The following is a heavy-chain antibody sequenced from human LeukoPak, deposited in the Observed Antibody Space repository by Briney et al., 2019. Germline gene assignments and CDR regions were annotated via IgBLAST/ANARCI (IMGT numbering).Heavy chain of an antibody. D-gene: IGHD6-19*01. CDR3: ASSGYSSGWYRGEFDY. Sequence: ASVKVSCKASGYTFTSYAMNWVRQAPGQGLEWMGWINTNTGNPTYAQGFTGRFVFSLDTSVSTAYLQISSLKAEDTAVYYCASSGYSSGWYRGEFDYWGQGTLVTVSS. CDR1: GYTFTSYA. CDR2: INTNTGNP. V-gene: IGHV7-4-1*02. J-gene: IGHJ4*02.